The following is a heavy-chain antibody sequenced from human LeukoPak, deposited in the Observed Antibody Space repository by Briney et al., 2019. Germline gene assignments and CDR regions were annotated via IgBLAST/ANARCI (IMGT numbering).Heavy chain of an antibody. CDR1: GGTFSGYY. Sequence: SETLSLTCAAYGGTFSGYYWSWIRQPPGKGLEWIGEINHSGSTNYNPSLKRRVTISVDTSKTQFSLKLSSVTAADTAVYYCARADGAKTDYWGQGTLVTVSS. D-gene: IGHD3-16*01. CDR3: ARADGAKTDY. J-gene: IGHJ4*02. CDR2: INHSGST. V-gene: IGHV4-34*01.